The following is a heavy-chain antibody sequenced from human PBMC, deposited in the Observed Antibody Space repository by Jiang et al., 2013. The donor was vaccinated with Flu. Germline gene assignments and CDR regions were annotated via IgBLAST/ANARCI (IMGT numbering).Heavy chain of an antibody. CDR3: AHRPEGSGYLPHYYFDF. D-gene: IGHD5-12*01. V-gene: IGHV2-5*02. CDR2: IYWDDDQ. Sequence: KPTQTLTLTCTFSGFSLNTSGVGVAWIRQPPGKALEWLALIYWDDDQRYTPSLKNRLTVTKGTSKNQVVLTLTNVDPMDTGTYFCAHRPEGSGYLPHYYFDFWAREPWSPSPQ. J-gene: IGHJ4*02. CDR1: GFSLNTSGVG.